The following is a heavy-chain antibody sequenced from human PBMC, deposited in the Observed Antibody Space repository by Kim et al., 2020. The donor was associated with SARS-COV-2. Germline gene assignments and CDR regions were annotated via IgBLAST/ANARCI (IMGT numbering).Heavy chain of an antibody. V-gene: IGHV1-46*01. Sequence: QKFQGRVTMTRDTSTSTVYMELSSLRSEDTAVYYCASPSGRVTAFDAFDIWGQGTMVTVSS. CDR3: ASPSGRVTAFDAFDI. J-gene: IGHJ3*02. D-gene: IGHD2-21*02.